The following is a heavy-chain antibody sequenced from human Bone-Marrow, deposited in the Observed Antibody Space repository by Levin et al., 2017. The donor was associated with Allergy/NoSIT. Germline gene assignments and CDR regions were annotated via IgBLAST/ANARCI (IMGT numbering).Heavy chain of an antibody. D-gene: IGHD6-13*01. CDR3: AKDAGSSSWWTHFDS. Sequence: GGSLRLSCVASGFTFSKYGMNWVRQAPGQGLEWVAVISYDGNYKYYVDSVKGRFTISRDNAKSTMYLQMNSLRPGDTAVYYCAKDAGSSSWWTHFDSWGQGTLVSVSS. CDR1: GFTFSKYG. CDR2: ISYDGNYK. J-gene: IGHJ4*02. V-gene: IGHV3-30*18.